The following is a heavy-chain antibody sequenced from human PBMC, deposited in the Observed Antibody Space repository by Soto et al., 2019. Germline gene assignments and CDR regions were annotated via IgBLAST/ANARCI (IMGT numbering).Heavy chain of an antibody. CDR1: GYTFTSYA. CDR2: INAGNGNT. Sequence: ASVKVSCKASGYTFTSYAMHWVRQAPGQRLEWMGWINAGNGNTKYSQKFQGRVTITRDTSASTAYMELSSLRSEDTAVYYCARGLSGYDYYYFDYWGQGTLVTVSS. J-gene: IGHJ4*02. D-gene: IGHD5-12*01. CDR3: ARGLSGYDYYYFDY. V-gene: IGHV1-3*01.